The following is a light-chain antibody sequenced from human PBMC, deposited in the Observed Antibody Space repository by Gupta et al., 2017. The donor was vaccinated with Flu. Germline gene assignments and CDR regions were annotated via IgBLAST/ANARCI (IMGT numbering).Light chain of an antibody. CDR1: SSDISAYNY. CDR3: SSYTSSSTLVV. J-gene: IGLJ1*01. V-gene: IGLV2-14*01. Sequence: QSALTQPASVSGSPGQSITISCTGTSSDISAYNYVSWYQQHPGKAPKLMIYEVTNRPSGVSNRFSGSKSGNTASLTISGLQAEDEAEYYCSSYTSSSTLVVFGTGTKVTVL. CDR2: EVT.